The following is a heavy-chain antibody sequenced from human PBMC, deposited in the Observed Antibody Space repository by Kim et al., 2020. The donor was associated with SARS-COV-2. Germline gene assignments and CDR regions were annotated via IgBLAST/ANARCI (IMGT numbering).Heavy chain of an antibody. CDR2: ISYDGSNK. J-gene: IGHJ4*02. V-gene: IGHV3-30*18. D-gene: IGHD6-13*01. CDR3: AKDHLQEQQLVPVDY. CDR1: GFTFSSYG. Sequence: GGSLRLSCAASGFTFSSYGMHWVRQAPGKGLEWVAIISYDGSNKYYGDSAKGRFTISRDNSKNTLYLQMNSLRAEDTAVYYCAKDHLQEQQLVPVDYWGQGTLVTVSS.